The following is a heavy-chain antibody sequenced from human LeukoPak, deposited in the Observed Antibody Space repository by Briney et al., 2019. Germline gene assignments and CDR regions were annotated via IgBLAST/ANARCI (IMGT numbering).Heavy chain of an antibody. Sequence: GGSLRLSCAASGFTLSSYSMNWVHQAPGKGLEWITYSSFSGDITYYADSVKGRFTTSRDNGKNSLYLQMNSLRVDDTAVYYCARDLGATGEPDYWGQGTLVTVSS. J-gene: IGHJ4*02. CDR1: GFTLSSYS. D-gene: IGHD7-27*01. V-gene: IGHV3-48*01. CDR3: ARDLGATGEPDY. CDR2: SSFSGDIT.